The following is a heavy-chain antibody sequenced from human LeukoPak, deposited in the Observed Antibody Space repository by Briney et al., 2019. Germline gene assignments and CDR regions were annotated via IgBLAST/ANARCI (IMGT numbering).Heavy chain of an antibody. D-gene: IGHD2-2*01. CDR1: GDSITTYF. J-gene: IGHJ5*02. CDR2: IYYSGTT. CDR3: ARDRAMPTAPGYWFDP. Sequence: SETLSLTCTVSGDSITTYFWSWIRQPPGKGLEWIGYIYYSGTTNYNPSLKSQVTVSVDTSKSQVSLKLSSVTAADTAVYYCARDRAMPTAPGYWFDPRGQGTLVTVSS. V-gene: IGHV4-59*01.